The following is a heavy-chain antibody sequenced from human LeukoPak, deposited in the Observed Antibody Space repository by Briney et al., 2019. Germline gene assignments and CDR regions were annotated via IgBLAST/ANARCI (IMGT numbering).Heavy chain of an antibody. D-gene: IGHD2-2*03. CDR2: IYYSGST. J-gene: IGHJ5*02. Sequence: SETLSLTCTVSGGSISSSSRYWGWVRQPPGTGLEWIGSIYYSGSTYYNPSLKSRVTISVNTSKNQFSLKLSSVTAADTAVYYCARLLRVGYCSTTTCNWFDPWGQGTLVTVSS. V-gene: IGHV4-39*07. CDR3: ARLLRVGYCSTTTCNWFDP. CDR1: GGSISSSSRY.